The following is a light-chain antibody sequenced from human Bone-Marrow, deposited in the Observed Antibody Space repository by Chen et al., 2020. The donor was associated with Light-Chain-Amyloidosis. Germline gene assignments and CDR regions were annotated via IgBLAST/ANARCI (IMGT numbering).Light chain of an antibody. CDR3: QAWDSYTAYP. CDR2: QDT. V-gene: IGLV3-1*01. Sequence: ELTQHPSVAVSPGQTASITCSGDKLVDKYATWYQQKPGQSPVVVIYQDTKRPSGIPERFSGSNSGNTATLTISDIQAVDEADYYCQAWDSYTAYPFGTGTKVSVL. CDR1: KLVDKY. J-gene: IGLJ1*01.